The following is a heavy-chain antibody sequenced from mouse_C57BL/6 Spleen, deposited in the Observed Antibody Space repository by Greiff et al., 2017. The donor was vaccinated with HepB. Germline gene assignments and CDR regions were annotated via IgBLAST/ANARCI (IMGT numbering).Heavy chain of an antibody. CDR2: IDPSDSYT. D-gene: IGHD3-2*02. Sequence: VQLQQSGAELVKPGASVKLSCKASGYTFTSYWMQWVKQRPGQGLEWIGEIDPSDSYTNYNQKFKGKATLTVDTSSSTAYMQLSSLTSEDSAVYYCARVGDSSGYDYWGQGTTLTVSS. CDR1: GYTFTSYW. J-gene: IGHJ2*01. CDR3: ARVGDSSGYDY. V-gene: IGHV1-50*01.